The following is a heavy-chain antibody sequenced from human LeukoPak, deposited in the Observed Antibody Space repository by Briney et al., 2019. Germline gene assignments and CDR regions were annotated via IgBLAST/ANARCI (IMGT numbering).Heavy chain of an antibody. CDR2: ISPGGDTP. CDR1: RFTFSSYG. CDR3: AQDRAWIEFYF. V-gene: IGHV3-23*01. Sequence: GGSLRLSCAASRFTFSSYGMNWVRQAPGKGLEWVSGISPGGDTPYYADSVRGRFTISRDNSKNTMYLQMNSLRAEDTAVYYCAQDRAWIEFYFWGQGTLVTVSS. D-gene: IGHD5-12*01. J-gene: IGHJ4*02.